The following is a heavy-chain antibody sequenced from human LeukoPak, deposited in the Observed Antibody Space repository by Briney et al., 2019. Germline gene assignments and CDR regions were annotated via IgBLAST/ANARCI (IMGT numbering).Heavy chain of an antibody. Sequence: GGSLRLFCAASGFTFSSYSMNWVRQAPGKGLEWVSSISSSSSYIHYADSVKGRFTISRDNAKNSLYLQMNSLRAEDTAVYYCARESEYSTNAFDYWGQGTLVTVSS. CDR1: GFTFSSYS. CDR2: ISSSSSYI. J-gene: IGHJ4*02. CDR3: ARESEYSTNAFDY. V-gene: IGHV3-21*01. D-gene: IGHD6-6*01.